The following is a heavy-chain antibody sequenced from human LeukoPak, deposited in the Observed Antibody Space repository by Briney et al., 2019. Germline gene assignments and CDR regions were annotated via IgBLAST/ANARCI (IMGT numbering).Heavy chain of an antibody. J-gene: IGHJ4*02. V-gene: IGHV3-30*02. CDR2: IQYSGSKK. CDR1: GFTFSNYD. CDR3: AKGGRHGHSSYERGYFDF. Sequence: GGSLRLSCAASGFTFSNYDMHCVRQAPGKGVEWVAFIQYSGSKKYYVDSVEGRFPISRDNSKNTLSVQMNSLRTEDTAVYYCAKGGRHGHSSYERGYFDFWGQGALVTVSS. D-gene: IGHD2-15*01.